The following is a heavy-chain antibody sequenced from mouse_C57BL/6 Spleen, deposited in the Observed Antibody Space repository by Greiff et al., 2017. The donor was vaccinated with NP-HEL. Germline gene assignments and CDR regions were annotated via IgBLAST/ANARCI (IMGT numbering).Heavy chain of an antibody. J-gene: IGHJ4*01. Sequence: EVQRVESGGGLVQPKGSLKLSCAASGFSFNTYAMNWVRQAPGKGLEWVARIRSKSNNYATYYADSVKDRFTISRDDSESMLYLQMNNLKTEDTAMYYCVRHPPYYGSSYRYAMDYWGQGTSVTVSS. D-gene: IGHD1-1*01. CDR2: IRSKSNNYAT. CDR3: VRHPPYYGSSYRYAMDY. CDR1: GFSFNTYA. V-gene: IGHV10-1*01.